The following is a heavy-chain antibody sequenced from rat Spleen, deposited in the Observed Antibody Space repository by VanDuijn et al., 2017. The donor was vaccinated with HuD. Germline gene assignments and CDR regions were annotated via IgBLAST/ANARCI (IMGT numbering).Heavy chain of an antibody. J-gene: IGHJ1*01. V-gene: IGHV5-25*01. CDR3: ARRDTYYWSFDF. CDR2: ISTGGVNT. CDR1: GFTFSSYY. Sequence: EVQLVESGGGLVQPGRSMKLSCAASGFTFSSYYMAWVRQAPTKGLEWVASISTGGVNTYYGGSVKGRFTISRDNAESTLYLQMDSLRSEDTATYYCARRDTYYWSFDFWGPGTMVTVAS.